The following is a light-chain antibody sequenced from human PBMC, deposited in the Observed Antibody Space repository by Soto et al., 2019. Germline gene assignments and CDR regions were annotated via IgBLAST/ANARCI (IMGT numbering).Light chain of an antibody. CDR3: QQSYNTPPT. J-gene: IGKJ1*01. V-gene: IGKV1-39*01. CDR1: QSISRN. Sequence: IQMTQSASSLSASVGNRVTIICRASQSISRNLNWYQQKQGKAPKLLIYAASSLQSGVPSRFSGSGYGTDFNLTISSLQTEDFATYYCQQSYNTPPTFGQGTKVDIK. CDR2: AAS.